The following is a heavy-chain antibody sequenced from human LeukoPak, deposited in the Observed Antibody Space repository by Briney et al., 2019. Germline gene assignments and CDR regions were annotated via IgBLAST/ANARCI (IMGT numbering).Heavy chain of an antibody. CDR2: IRSKANNYAT. CDR3: TRPSFDSSVSGVVY. Sequence: GALRLSCATSWFTFSGSAIHWVRQASGEGLGWVGRIRSKANNYATTDVASVRGRFTISRDDSKNTAYLQMNSLKTVDAAVYYCTRPSFDSSVSGVVYWGQGTLVTVSS. J-gene: IGHJ4*02. CDR1: WFTFSGSA. D-gene: IGHD3-22*01. V-gene: IGHV3-73*01.